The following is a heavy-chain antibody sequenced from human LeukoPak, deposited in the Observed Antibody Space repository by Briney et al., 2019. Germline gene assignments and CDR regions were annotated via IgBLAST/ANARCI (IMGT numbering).Heavy chain of an antibody. J-gene: IGHJ4*02. CDR3: ARLRGWQQLAYFDY. CDR2: IYYSGGT. Sequence: PSETLSLTCAVYGGSFSGYYWSWIRQPPGKGLEWIGSIYYSGGTYYNPSLKSRVTISVDTSKNQFSLKLSSVTAADTAVYYCARLRGWQQLAYFDYWGQGTLVTVSS. CDR1: GGSFSGYY. V-gene: IGHV4-34*01. D-gene: IGHD6-13*01.